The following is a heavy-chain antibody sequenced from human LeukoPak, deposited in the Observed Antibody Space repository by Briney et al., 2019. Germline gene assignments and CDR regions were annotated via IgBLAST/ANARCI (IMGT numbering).Heavy chain of an antibody. Sequence: KSSETLSLTCTVSGGSISSYYWSWIRQPPGKGLEWIGYIYYSGSTNYNPSLKSRVTISVDTSKNQFSLKLSSVTAADTAVYYCARRDDFWSGSDYWGQGTLVTVSS. V-gene: IGHV4-59*01. CDR2: IYYSGST. CDR3: ARRDDFWSGSDY. D-gene: IGHD3-3*01. J-gene: IGHJ4*02. CDR1: GGSISSYY.